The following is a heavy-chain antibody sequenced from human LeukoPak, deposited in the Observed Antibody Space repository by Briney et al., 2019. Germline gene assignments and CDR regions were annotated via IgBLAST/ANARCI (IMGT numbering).Heavy chain of an antibody. CDR2: ISWNGGSF. J-gene: IGHJ1*01. CDR3: VRDAVSGQLLIPRYSYFQH. CDR1: GFTFNDYA. Sequence: GRSLRLSCAASGFTFNDYAMHWVRQAPGKGLEWVSGISWNGGSFGYADSVKGRFTISRDDAKNSLYLQMNSLRAEDTAVYYCVRDAVSGQLLIPRYSYFQHWGQGTLVTVSS. V-gene: IGHV3-9*01. D-gene: IGHD2-2*01.